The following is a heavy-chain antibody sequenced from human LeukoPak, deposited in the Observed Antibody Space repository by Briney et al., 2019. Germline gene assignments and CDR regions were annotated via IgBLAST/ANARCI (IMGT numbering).Heavy chain of an antibody. D-gene: IGHD6-19*01. CDR3: ARRGVSGWNVEY. CDR2: ISAYNGNT. CDR1: GYTFTSYG. V-gene: IGHV1-18*01. Sequence: GASVKLSCKASGYTFTSYGISWVRQAPGQGLEWMGWISAYNGNTNYAQKLQSRVTITTDTSKSTAYLELRSLRAADTAVYYCARRGVSGWNVEYGGQGKLFPVSA. J-gene: IGHJ4*02.